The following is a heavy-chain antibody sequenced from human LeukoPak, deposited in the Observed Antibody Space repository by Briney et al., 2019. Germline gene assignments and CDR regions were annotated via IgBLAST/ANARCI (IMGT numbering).Heavy chain of an antibody. V-gene: IGHV1-69*04. Sequence: SVKVSCKASGGTFSSYAISWVRQAPGQGLEWMGRIIPIFGVANYAQKFQGRVTITADKSTSTAYMELSSLRSEDTAVYYCARQSLPRSITMVRGAEGWFDPWGQGTLVTVSS. J-gene: IGHJ5*02. CDR3: ARQSLPRSITMVRGAEGWFDP. D-gene: IGHD3-10*01. CDR2: IIPIFGVA. CDR1: GGTFSSYA.